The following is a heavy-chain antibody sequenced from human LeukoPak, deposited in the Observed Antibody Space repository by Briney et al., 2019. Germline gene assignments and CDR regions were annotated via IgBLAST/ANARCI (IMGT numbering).Heavy chain of an antibody. Sequence: GASVKVSCKASGYTFTGYYMHWVRQAPGQGLEWMGWINPNSGGTNYAQKFQGRVTMTRDTSISTAYMELSRLRSDDTAVYYCARGGCSGGSCCRWFDPWGQGTLVTVSS. D-gene: IGHD2-15*01. CDR1: GYTFTGYY. CDR3: ARGGCSGGSCCRWFDP. CDR2: INPNSGGT. V-gene: IGHV1-2*02. J-gene: IGHJ5*02.